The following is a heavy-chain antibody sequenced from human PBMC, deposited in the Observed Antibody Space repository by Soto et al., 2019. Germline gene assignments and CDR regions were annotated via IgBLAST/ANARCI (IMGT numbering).Heavy chain of an antibody. CDR2: ISYDGSNK. CDR3: AKDAWRDYYDSRGYSDY. CDR1: GFTFSSYG. J-gene: IGHJ4*02. V-gene: IGHV3-30*18. Sequence: RRLSCAASGFTFSSYGMHWVRQAPGKGLEWVAVISYDGSNKYYADSVKGRFTISRDNSKNTLYLQMNSLRAEDTAVYYCAKDAWRDYYDSRGYSDYWGQGTLVTVSS. D-gene: IGHD3-22*01.